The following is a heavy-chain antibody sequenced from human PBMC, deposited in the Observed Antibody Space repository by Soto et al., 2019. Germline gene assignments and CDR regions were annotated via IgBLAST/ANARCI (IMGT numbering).Heavy chain of an antibody. V-gene: IGHV3-9*01. CDR2: ISWNSGSI. CDR1: GFTFDDYA. J-gene: IGHJ6*02. D-gene: IGHD2-15*01. Sequence: GGSLRLSCAASGFTFDDYAMHWVRQAPGKGLEWVSGISWNSGSIGYADSVKGRFTISRDNAKNSLYLQMNSLRAEDTALYYCAKATQPLGYCSGGSCYYYGMDVWGQGTTVTVSS. CDR3: AKATQPLGYCSGGSCYYYGMDV.